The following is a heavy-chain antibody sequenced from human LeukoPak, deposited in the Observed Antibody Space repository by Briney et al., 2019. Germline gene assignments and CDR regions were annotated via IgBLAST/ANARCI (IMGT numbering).Heavy chain of an antibody. J-gene: IGHJ4*02. CDR2: TNAGNGNT. CDR3: ARGGGYYYDSSGLEV. CDR1: GYTFTSYA. D-gene: IGHD3-22*01. Sequence: ASVKVSCKASGYTFTSYAMHWVRQAPGQRLEWMGWTNAGNGNTKYSQEFQDRVTITRDTSASTAYMELSSLRSEDMAVYYCARGGGYYYDSSGLEVWGQGTLVTVSS. V-gene: IGHV1-3*02.